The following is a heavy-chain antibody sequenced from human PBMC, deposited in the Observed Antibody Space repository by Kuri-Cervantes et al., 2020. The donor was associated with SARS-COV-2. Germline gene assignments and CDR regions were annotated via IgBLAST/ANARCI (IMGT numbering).Heavy chain of an antibody. CDR3: ARAGEDDYSNYVDWFDP. V-gene: IGHV4-39*07. CDR1: GGSISSSSYY. J-gene: IGHJ5*02. D-gene: IGHD4-11*01. CDR2: INHSGST. Sequence: SETLSLTCTVSGGSISSSSYYWGWIRQPPGKGLEWIGEINHSGSTDYNPSLKSRVTISVDTSKNQFSLKLSSVTAADTAVYYCARAGEDDYSNYVDWFDPWGQGTLVTVSS.